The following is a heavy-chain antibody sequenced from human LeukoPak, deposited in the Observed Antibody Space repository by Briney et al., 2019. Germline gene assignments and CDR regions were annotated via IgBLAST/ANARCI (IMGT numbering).Heavy chain of an antibody. V-gene: IGHV4-59*01. CDR3: ARVHRRSSLAAGGWFDP. Sequence: PSETLSLTCAVYGGSFSGYYWSWIRQPPGKGLEWIGYIYYSGSTNYNPSLKSRVTISVDTSKNQFSLKLSSVTAADTAVYYCARVHRRSSLAAGGWFDPWGQGTLVTVSS. CDR1: GGSFSGYY. J-gene: IGHJ5*02. CDR2: IYYSGST. D-gene: IGHD6-13*01.